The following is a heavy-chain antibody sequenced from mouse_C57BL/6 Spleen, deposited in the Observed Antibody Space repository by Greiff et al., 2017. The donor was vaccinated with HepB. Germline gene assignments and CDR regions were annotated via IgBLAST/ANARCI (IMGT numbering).Heavy chain of an antibody. D-gene: IGHD1-1*01. CDR1: GYTFTSYW. V-gene: IGHV1-61*01. Sequence: QVQLQQPGAELVRPGSSVKLSCKASGYTFTSYWMDWVKQRPGQGLEWIGNIYPSDSETHYNQKFKDKATLTVDKSSSTAYMQLSSLTSEDSAVYYCARREDYYGSSTIAMDYWGQGTSVTVSS. CDR2: IYPSDSET. J-gene: IGHJ4*01. CDR3: ARREDYYGSSTIAMDY.